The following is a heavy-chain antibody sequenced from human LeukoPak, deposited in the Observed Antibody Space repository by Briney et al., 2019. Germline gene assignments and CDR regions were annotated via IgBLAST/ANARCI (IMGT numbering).Heavy chain of an antibody. CDR1: GFTFSNYW. J-gene: IGHJ5*02. CDR2: INTDGSRI. CDR3: ARVLSGSWDWFDP. V-gene: IGHV3-74*01. D-gene: IGHD3-22*01. Sequence: GGSLRLSCAASGFTFSNYWMHWVRQAPGKGLVWVSRINTDGSRITYADSVRGRFTISRDNAMNTVYLQMNSLRAEDTAVYYCARVLSGSWDWFDPWGQGTLVTVSS.